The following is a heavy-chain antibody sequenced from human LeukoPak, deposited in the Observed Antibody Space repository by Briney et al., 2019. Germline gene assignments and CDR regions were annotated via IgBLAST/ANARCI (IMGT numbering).Heavy chain of an antibody. CDR3: ARVDEGNSCCENWFDP. CDR1: GFTFSSYW. J-gene: IGHJ5*02. CDR2: IKQDGSEK. Sequence: GGSLRLSCAASGFTFSSYWMSWVRQAPGKGLEWVANIKQDGSEKYYVDSVKGRFTISRDNAKNSLYLQMNSLRAEDTAVYYCARVDEGNSCCENWFDPWGQGTLVTVSS. D-gene: IGHD2-2*01. V-gene: IGHV3-7*01.